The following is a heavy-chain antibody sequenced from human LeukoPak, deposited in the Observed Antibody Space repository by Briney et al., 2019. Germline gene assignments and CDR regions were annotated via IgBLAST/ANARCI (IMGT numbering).Heavy chain of an antibody. D-gene: IGHD3-22*01. Sequence: GGSLRLSCAASGFTFSTYWMHWVRQASGKGLVWVSRIKSDGGTNYADSVKGRFTISRDNAKKTVSLQMNSLRPEDTGVYYCARAPSEIGGYYPEYFRHWGQGTLVTVSS. CDR3: ARAPSEIGGYYPEYFRH. V-gene: IGHV3-74*01. CDR2: IKSDGGT. CDR1: GFTFSTYW. J-gene: IGHJ1*01.